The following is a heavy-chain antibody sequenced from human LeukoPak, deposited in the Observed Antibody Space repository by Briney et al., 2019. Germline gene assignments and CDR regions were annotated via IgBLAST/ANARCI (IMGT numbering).Heavy chain of an antibody. CDR1: GYTFTSYA. J-gene: IGHJ3*02. CDR2: INAGNGNT. V-gene: IGHV1-3*01. Sequence: ASVKVSCKASGYTFTSYAMHWVRQAPGQRLEWMGWINAGNGNTKYSQKFQGRVTITRDTSASTAYMELSSLGSEDTAVYYCARPSQEDAFDIWGQGTMVTVSS. CDR3: ARPSQEDAFDI.